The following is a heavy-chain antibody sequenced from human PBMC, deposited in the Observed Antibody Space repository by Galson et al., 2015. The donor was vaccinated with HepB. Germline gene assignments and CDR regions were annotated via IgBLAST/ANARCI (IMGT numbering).Heavy chain of an antibody. D-gene: IGHD2-15*01. CDR1: SYTFSSYS. CDR3: ARGAHVVGVAATRNYWFDA. J-gene: IGHJ5*02. CDR2: MSAYNHKT. V-gene: IGHV1-18*01. Sequence: SVKVSCKVSSYTFSSYSITWVRQAPGQGLAWLGWMSAYNHKTKYEQKFMGRVTMTTDTSTTTAYMGLRMLRSDDTAVYYCARGAHVVGVAATRNYWFDAWGQGTLVTVSS.